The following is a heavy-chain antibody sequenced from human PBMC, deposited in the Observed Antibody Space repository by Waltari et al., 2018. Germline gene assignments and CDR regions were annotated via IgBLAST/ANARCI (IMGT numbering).Heavy chain of an antibody. V-gene: IGHV3-7*01. D-gene: IGHD4-17*01. CDR3: ARGLSIRAMTMVVTIDY. J-gene: IGHJ4*02. CDR1: GFTFSPYW. CDR2: IKQDGSEK. Sequence: EVQLVESGGGLVQPGGSLRLSCAASGFTFSPYWMTWVRQAPGKGLEWVASIKQDGSEKYYVDSVKGRFTISRDNAKNSLYLQMNSLRDEDTAVYYCARGLSIRAMTMVVTIDYWGQGTLVTVSS.